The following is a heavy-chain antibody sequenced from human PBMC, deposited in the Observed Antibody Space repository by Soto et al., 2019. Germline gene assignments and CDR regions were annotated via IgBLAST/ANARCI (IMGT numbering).Heavy chain of an antibody. J-gene: IGHJ5*02. D-gene: IGHD6-19*01. CDR1: GFSFGDSA. CDR3: TRRYSSGWYWFDP. Sequence: GGSLRLSCTASGFSFGDSAMSWFRQAPGKGLEWVGFIRSKAYSGTTEYAASVRGRFTISRDDSKSIAYLQMNSLKTEDTAVYYCTRRYSSGWYWFDPWRQGTLVTVSS. V-gene: IGHV3-49*03. CDR2: IRSKAYSGTT.